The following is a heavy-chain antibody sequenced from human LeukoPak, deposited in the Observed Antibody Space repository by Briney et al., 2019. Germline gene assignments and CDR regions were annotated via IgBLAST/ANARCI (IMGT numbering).Heavy chain of an antibody. D-gene: IGHD2-21*02. V-gene: IGHV3-74*01. CDR3: ARVVVVTANGLGY. CDR2: INSDGSST. Sequence: GGSLRLSCAASGFTFSGYWMHWVRQAPGKGLVWVSRINSDGSSTRYADSVKGRFTISRDNAKNTLYLQMNSLRAEDTAVYYCARVVVVTANGLGYWGQGTLVTVSS. CDR1: GFTFSGYW. J-gene: IGHJ4*02.